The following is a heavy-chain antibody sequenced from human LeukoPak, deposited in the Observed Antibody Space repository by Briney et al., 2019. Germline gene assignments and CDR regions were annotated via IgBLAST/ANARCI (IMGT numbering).Heavy chain of an antibody. V-gene: IGHV3-66*04. CDR3: TRQPCGGDCPLDY. D-gene: IGHD2-21*02. Sequence: GGSQRLSCAASGFTVSSNYMSWVRQAPGKGLDWVSFIYSSGATYYADSVKGRFTISRDNSENTLYLQMNSLRAEDTAVYYCTRQPCGGDCPLDYWGQGTLVTVSS. J-gene: IGHJ4*02. CDR2: IYSSGAT. CDR1: GFTVSSNY.